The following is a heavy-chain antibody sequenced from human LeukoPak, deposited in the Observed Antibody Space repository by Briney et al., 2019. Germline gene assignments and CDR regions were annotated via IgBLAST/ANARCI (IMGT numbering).Heavy chain of an antibody. CDR3: ARDESGGYTSSFDY. D-gene: IGHD2-15*01. CDR1: GGSISSGSYY. CDR2: FHISGST. Sequence: PSETLSLTCTVSGGSISSGSYYWSWIRQPAGKGLEWIGRFHISGSTNYNPSLKSRVTMSIHTSKSQFSLKLSSVTAADTAVYYCARDESGGYTSSFDYWGQGTLVTVSS. V-gene: IGHV4-61*02. J-gene: IGHJ4*02.